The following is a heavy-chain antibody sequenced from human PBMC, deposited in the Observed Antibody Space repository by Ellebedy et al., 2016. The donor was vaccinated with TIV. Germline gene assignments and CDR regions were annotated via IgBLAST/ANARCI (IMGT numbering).Heavy chain of an antibody. CDR1: GDSISNYQ. D-gene: IGHD3-3*01. J-gene: IGHJ5*02. Sequence: MPSETLSLTCTVSGDSISNYQWSWIRQPAGKGLEWIGRVFASRSTNYNPSLKSRVTMSLDTSKNQFSLELSSVTAADTAIYYCAREIGPWGQGTLVTVSS. CDR2: VFASRST. V-gene: IGHV4-4*07. CDR3: AREIGP.